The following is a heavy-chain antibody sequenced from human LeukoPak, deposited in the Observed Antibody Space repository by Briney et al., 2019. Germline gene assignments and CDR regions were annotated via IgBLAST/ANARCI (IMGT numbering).Heavy chain of an antibody. CDR2: IKQDGSEK. CDR1: GFTSSTYW. CDR3: ARRAVAASVPFDY. V-gene: IGHV3-7*01. J-gene: IGHJ4*02. D-gene: IGHD6-19*01. Sequence: PGGSLRLSCAASGFTSSTYWMSWVRQAPGKGLEWVANIKQDGSEKYYVDSVKGRFTISRDNAKNSLYLQMNSLRAEDTAVYYCARRAVAASVPFDYWGQGTLVTVSS.